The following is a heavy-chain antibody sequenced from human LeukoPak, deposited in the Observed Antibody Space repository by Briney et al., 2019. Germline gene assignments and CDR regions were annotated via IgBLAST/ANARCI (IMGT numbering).Heavy chain of an antibody. V-gene: IGHV1-18*01. D-gene: IGHD2-2*01. J-gene: IGHJ6*03. Sequence: GASVKVSCKASGYTFTSYGISWVRQAPGQGLEWMGWISAYNGNTNYAQKLQGRVTMTTDTSTSTAYMELRSLRSDDTAVYYCARGHRDVVVPAEDYYMDVWGKGTTVTVSS. CDR2: ISAYNGNT. CDR1: GYTFTSYG. CDR3: ARGHRDVVVPAEDYYMDV.